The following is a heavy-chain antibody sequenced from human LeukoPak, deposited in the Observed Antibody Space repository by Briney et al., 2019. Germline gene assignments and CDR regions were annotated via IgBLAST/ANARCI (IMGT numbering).Heavy chain of an antibody. Sequence: KASETLSLTCAVYGGSFSGYYWSWIRQPPGKGLEWIGEINHSGSTNYNPSLKSRVTISVDTSKNQFSLKLSSVTAADTAVYYCARQNGYGSGTHFDYWGQGTLVTVSS. J-gene: IGHJ4*02. CDR1: GGSFSGYY. CDR2: INHSGST. CDR3: ARQNGYGSGTHFDY. V-gene: IGHV4-34*01. D-gene: IGHD3-10*01.